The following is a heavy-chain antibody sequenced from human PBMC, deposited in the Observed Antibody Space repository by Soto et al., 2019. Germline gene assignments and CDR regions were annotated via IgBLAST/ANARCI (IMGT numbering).Heavy chain of an antibody. CDR1: GGSFSGYC. CDR2: INHSGST. D-gene: IGHD4-17*01. J-gene: IGHJ2*01. Sequence: SETLSLTCAVYGGSFSGYCWSWIRQPPGKGLEWIGEINHSGSTNYNPSLKSRVTISVDTSKNQFSLKLSSVTAADTAVYYCARNSMTTVTPPSYWYFDLWGRGTLVTVSS. V-gene: IGHV4-34*01. CDR3: ARNSMTTVTPPSYWYFDL.